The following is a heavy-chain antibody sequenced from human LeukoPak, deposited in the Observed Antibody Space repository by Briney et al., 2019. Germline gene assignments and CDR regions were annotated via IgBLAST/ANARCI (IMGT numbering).Heavy chain of an antibody. CDR3: ARVAEAAAFDS. J-gene: IGHJ4*02. CDR1: GFTFSSDS. V-gene: IGHV3-21*01. D-gene: IGHD6-13*01. CDR2: ISSNSRYI. Sequence: GGSLRLSCAASGFTFSSDSMNWVRQAPGKGLEWVSSISSNSRYIYYADSMRGRFTISRDNAKNSLYLQMNSLKTEETALYYCARVAEAAAFDSWGQGTLVTVSS.